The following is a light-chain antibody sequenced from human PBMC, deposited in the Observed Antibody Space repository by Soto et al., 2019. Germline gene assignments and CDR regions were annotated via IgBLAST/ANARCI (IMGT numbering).Light chain of an antibody. V-gene: IGKV3-20*01. Sequence: EIVLTQSPGTLSLSPGERATLSCRASQSVSSSYLAWYQQKPGQAPRLLIYGASSRATGIPDRFSGSGSGTDFPLTISRLEPEDFAVYYCQQYGGSFTFGPETKVDIK. CDR3: QQYGGSFT. J-gene: IGKJ3*01. CDR1: QSVSSSY. CDR2: GAS.